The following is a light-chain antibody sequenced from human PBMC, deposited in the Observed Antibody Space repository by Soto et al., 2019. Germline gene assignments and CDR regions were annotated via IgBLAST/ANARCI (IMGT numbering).Light chain of an antibody. Sequence: EIVLTQSPGTLSLSPGERVTLSCRASQSVGNNYLGWYQQKPGQAPRLLIFNAFRRAPGISDRFSGSGSGTDFTLTINSLQPEDVATYSCQKYSSVPVFGPGTKVEIK. CDR2: NAF. CDR3: QKYSSVPV. V-gene: IGKV3-20*01. CDR1: QSVGNNY. J-gene: IGKJ3*01.